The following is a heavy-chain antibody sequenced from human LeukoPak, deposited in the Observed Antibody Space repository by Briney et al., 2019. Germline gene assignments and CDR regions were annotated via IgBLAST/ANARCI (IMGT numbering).Heavy chain of an antibody. CDR3: ARARRYYDSSGYYVLDYYYYGMDV. D-gene: IGHD3-22*01. Sequence: GASVKVSCKASGYTFSDYGVTWVRQAPGQGLEWMGRIIPILGIANYAQKFQGRVTITADKSTSTAYMELSSLRSEDTAVYYCARARRYYDSSGYYVLDYYYYGMDVWGQGTTVTVSS. V-gene: IGHV1-69*04. J-gene: IGHJ6*02. CDR2: IIPILGIA. CDR1: GYTFSDYG.